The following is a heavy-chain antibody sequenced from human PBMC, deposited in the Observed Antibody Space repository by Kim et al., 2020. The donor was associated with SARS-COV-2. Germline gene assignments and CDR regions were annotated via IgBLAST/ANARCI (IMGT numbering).Heavy chain of an antibody. CDR2: ISSSSSYT. V-gene: IGHV3-11*05. Sequence: GGSLRLSCAASGFTFSDYYMSWIRQAPGKGLEWVSYISSSSSYTNYADSVKGRFTISRDNTKNSLYLQMNSLRAEDTAVYYCARDQPAYYYDSSASFDYWGQGTLVTVSS. CDR3: ARDQPAYYYDSSASFDY. D-gene: IGHD3-22*01. J-gene: IGHJ4*02. CDR1: GFTFSDYY.